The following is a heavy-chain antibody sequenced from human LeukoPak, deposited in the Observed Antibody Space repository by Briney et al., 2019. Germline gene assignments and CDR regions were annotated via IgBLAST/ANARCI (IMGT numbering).Heavy chain of an antibody. Sequence: SETLSLTCAVYGESFSGYYWSWIRQPPGKGLEWIGEINHSGSTNYNPSLKSRVTISVDPSKNQFSLKLSSVTAADTAVYYCARGGDYYGSGSYYKAYYYGMDVWGQGTTVTVSS. CDR1: GESFSGYY. D-gene: IGHD3-10*01. CDR2: INHSGST. V-gene: IGHV4-34*01. CDR3: ARGGDYYGSGSYYKAYYYGMDV. J-gene: IGHJ6*02.